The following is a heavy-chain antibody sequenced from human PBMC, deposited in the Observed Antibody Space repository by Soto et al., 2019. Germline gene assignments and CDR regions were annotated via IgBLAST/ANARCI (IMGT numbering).Heavy chain of an antibody. V-gene: IGHV4-59*01. CDR3: ARYYYDSSGYSKTLDY. CDR2: IYYSGST. Sequence: SETLSLTCTVSGGSISSYYWSWIRQPPGKGLEWIGYIYYSGSTNYNPSLKSRVTISVDASKNQFSLKLSSVTAADTAVYYCARYYYDSSGYSKTLDYWGQGTLVTVSS. D-gene: IGHD3-22*01. J-gene: IGHJ4*02. CDR1: GGSISSYY.